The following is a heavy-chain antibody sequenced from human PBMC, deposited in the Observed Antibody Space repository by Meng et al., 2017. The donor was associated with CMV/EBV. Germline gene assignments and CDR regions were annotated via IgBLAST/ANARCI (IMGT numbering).Heavy chain of an antibody. Sequence: SVKVSCKASGGTFSSYAISWVRQAPGQGLEWMGGIIPILGTANYAQKFQGRVMITTDESTSTAYMELSSLRSEDTAVYYCARGYYYDSSGHRDYYYYGMDVWGQGTTVTVSS. D-gene: IGHD3-22*01. CDR3: ARGYYYDSSGHRDYYYYGMDV. J-gene: IGHJ6*02. CDR1: GGTFSSYA. CDR2: IIPILGTA. V-gene: IGHV1-69*05.